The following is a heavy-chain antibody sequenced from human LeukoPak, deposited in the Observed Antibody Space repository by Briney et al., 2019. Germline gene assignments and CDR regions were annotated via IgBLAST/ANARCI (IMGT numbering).Heavy chain of an antibody. J-gene: IGHJ4*02. CDR2: ISAYNGNT. Sequence: GASVKVSCKASGYTFTSYGISWVRQAPGQGLEWMGWISAYNGNTNYAQKLQGRVTMTTDTSTSTAYMELRSLRSDDTAAYYCARDGVGYCSSTSCYVYYWGQGTLVTVSS. V-gene: IGHV1-18*01. D-gene: IGHD2-2*01. CDR3: ARDGVGYCSSTSCYVYY. CDR1: GYTFTSYG.